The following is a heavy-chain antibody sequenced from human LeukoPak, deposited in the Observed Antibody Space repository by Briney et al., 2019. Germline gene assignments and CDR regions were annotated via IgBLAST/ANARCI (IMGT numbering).Heavy chain of an antibody. CDR2: INHSGST. J-gene: IGHJ5*02. D-gene: IGHD2-15*01. V-gene: IGHV4-34*01. CDR1: GGSFSGYY. Sequence: SETLSLTCAVYGGSFSGYYWGWIRQPPGKGLEWIGEINHSGSTNYNPSLKSRVTISVDTSKNQFSLKLSSVTAADTAVYYCARGHHSYCSGGSCYAGNWFDPWGQGTLVTVSS. CDR3: ARGHHSYCSGGSCYAGNWFDP.